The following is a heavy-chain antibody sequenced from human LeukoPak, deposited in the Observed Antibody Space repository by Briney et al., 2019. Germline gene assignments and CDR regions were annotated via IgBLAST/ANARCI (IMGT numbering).Heavy chain of an antibody. J-gene: IGHJ4*02. V-gene: IGHV4-39*07. D-gene: IGHD6-19*01. CDR3: ASGAVAGTAFDY. CDR1: GGSISSSSYY. CDR2: IYYSGST. Sequence: SETLSLTCTVSGGSISSSSYYWGWIRQPPGKGLEWIGSIYYSGSTYYNPSLKSRVTISVDTSKNQFSLRLSSVTAADTAVYYCASGAVAGTAFDYWGQGTLVTVSS.